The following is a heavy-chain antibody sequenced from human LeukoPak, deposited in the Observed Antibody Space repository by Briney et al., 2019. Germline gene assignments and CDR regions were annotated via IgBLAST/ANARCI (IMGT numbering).Heavy chain of an antibody. CDR3: ARDTRVYDSSGYHYFDY. J-gene: IGHJ4*02. D-gene: IGHD3-22*01. V-gene: IGHV4-59*01. CDR1: GGSISSYY. Sequence: SETLSLTCTVSGGSISSYYWSWIRQPPGKGLEWIGYIYHSGSTNYNPSLKSRVTISVDMSKNQFSLKLTSVTAADTAVYYCARDTRVYDSSGYHYFDYWGQGSLVTVSS. CDR2: IYHSGST.